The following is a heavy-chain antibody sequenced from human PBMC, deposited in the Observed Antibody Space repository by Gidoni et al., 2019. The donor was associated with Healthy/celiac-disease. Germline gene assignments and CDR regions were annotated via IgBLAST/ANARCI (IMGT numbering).Heavy chain of an antibody. CDR2: IYWDDDK. V-gene: IGHV2-5*02. J-gene: IGHJ6*02. Sequence: QITLKESGPTLVKPTQTLTLTCTFSGFPLSTSRVRVGWLRQPPGKALEWLALIYWDDDKRYSPSLKSRLTITKDTSKNQVVLTMTNMDPVDTATYYCAHTPRLYSYGPRGVDYYYYGMDVWGQGTTVTVSS. D-gene: IGHD5-18*01. CDR3: AHTPRLYSYGPRGVDYYYYGMDV. CDR1: GFPLSTSRVR.